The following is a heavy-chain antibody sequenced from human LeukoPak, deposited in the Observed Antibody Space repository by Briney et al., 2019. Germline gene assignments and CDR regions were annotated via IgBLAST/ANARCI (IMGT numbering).Heavy chain of an antibody. Sequence: GASVKVSCKASGGTFSSYAISWVRQAPGQGLEWMGGIIPIFGTANYAQKFQGRVTITADESTSTAYMELSSLKSEDTAVYYCARSGRQDRYYYYMDFWGKGTTVTVSS. V-gene: IGHV1-69*13. CDR1: GGTFSSYA. CDR2: IIPIFGTA. J-gene: IGHJ6*03. CDR3: ARSGRQDRYYYYMDF.